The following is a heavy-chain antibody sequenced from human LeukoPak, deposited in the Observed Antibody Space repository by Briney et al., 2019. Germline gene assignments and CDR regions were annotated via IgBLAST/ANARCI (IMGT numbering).Heavy chain of an antibody. J-gene: IGHJ4*02. V-gene: IGHV1-24*01. D-gene: IGHD3-3*01. CDR3: ATQNRDVLRFLEWLLYLDY. CDR1: GYTLTELS. Sequence: GASVKVSCKVSGYTLTELSMQWVRQAPGKGLEWMGGFDPEDGETIYAQKFQGRVTMTEDTSTDTAYMELSSLRSEDTAVYYCATQNRDVLRFLEWLLYLDYWGQGTLVTVSS. CDR2: FDPEDGET.